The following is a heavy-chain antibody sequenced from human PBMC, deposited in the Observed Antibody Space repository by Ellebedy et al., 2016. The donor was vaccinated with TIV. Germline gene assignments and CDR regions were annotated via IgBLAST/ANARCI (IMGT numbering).Heavy chain of an antibody. Sequence: ASVKVSCXASGYTFTSYGISWVRQAPGQGLEWMGWISAYNGNTNYAQKLQGRVTMTTDTSTSTAYMELRSLRSEDTAVYYCARQRQTLSDAFDIWGQGTMVTVSS. CDR1: GYTFTSYG. J-gene: IGHJ3*02. V-gene: IGHV1-18*01. CDR3: ARQRQTLSDAFDI. D-gene: IGHD2/OR15-2a*01. CDR2: ISAYNGNT.